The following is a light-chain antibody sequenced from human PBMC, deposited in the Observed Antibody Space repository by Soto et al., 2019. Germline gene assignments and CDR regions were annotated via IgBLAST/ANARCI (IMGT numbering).Light chain of an antibody. V-gene: IGKV1-39*01. Sequence: IRMPQSPSSLSASFGYIFSIAGRASRDINNFLNWYQQKSGEAPHLLVYDVSTLHTGVPSRFSGSGSETDFTLTIRGLQPEDSATYYCQQTFSPSITFGQGTRLEI. J-gene: IGKJ5*01. CDR3: QQTFSPSIT. CDR1: RDINNF. CDR2: DVS.